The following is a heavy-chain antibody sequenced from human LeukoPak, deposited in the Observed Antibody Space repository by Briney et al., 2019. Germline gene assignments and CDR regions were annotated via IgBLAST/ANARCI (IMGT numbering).Heavy chain of an antibody. CDR2: IRSSSSYI. V-gene: IGHV3-21*01. Sequence: GGSLRLSCAASGFTFSSYTMNWVRQAPGKGLEWVSSIRSSSSYIYYADSVKGRLTISRDNAKNSLYLQMNSLRAEDTAVYYCARDPTPRYCSGGSCYTHYGMDVWGQGTTVTVSS. J-gene: IGHJ6*02. CDR3: ARDPTPRYCSGGSCYTHYGMDV. CDR1: GFTFSSYT. D-gene: IGHD2-15*01.